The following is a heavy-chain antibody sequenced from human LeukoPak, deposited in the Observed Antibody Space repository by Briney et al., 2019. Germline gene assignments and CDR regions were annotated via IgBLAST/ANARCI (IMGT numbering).Heavy chain of an antibody. V-gene: IGHV3-23*01. Sequence: GGSLRLCCAASGFSFTTYAMSWVRQAPGKWLEWVSAVSGSGGSTFYAYSVKGRFALSRDNSMTTLCLQMNSLRAEDTAIYYCAKGVMGRPHDAFDIWGQGTMVTVSS. CDR3: AKGVMGRPHDAFDI. D-gene: IGHD2-8*01. CDR1: GFSFTTYA. J-gene: IGHJ3*02. CDR2: VSGSGGST.